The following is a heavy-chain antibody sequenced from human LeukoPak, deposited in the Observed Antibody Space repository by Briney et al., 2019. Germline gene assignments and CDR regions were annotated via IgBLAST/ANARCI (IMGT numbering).Heavy chain of an antibody. CDR2: IYTGGST. D-gene: IGHD1-26*01. V-gene: IGHV3-53*01. Sequence: GGSLRLSCAASGFTVSSNYMTWVRQAPGKGLEWVSFIYTGGSTYYADSVKGRFTISRDNSKNTLYLHMNSLRAEDAALYYCARNYYEPTYDYYFDCWGQGTLVTVSS. J-gene: IGHJ4*02. CDR3: ARNYYEPTYDYYFDC. CDR1: GFTVSSNY.